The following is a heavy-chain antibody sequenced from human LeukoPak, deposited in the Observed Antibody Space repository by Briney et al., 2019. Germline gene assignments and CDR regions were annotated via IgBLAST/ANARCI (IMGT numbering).Heavy chain of an antibody. Sequence: SVKVSCKASGGTFSSYAISWVRQAPGQGFGWMGRIIPIFGTANYAQKFQGRVTITTDESTSTAYMELSSLRSEDTAVYYCARAPTPSTNYYYYYMDVWGKGTTVTVSS. CDR2: IIPIFGTA. V-gene: IGHV1-69*05. D-gene: IGHD4-11*01. J-gene: IGHJ6*03. CDR1: GGTFSSYA. CDR3: ARAPTPSTNYYYYYMDV.